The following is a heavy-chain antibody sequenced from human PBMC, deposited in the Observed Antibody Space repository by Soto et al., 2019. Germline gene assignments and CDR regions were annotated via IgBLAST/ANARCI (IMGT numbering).Heavy chain of an antibody. D-gene: IGHD6-6*01. CDR1: GYTFTGYY. CDR2: INPNSGGT. Sequence: QVQLVQSGAEVKKPGSSVKVSCKASGYTFTGYYMHWVRQAPGQGLEWMGWINPNSGGTNYAQKFQGWVTMHRDTSTSTAYMERSRLRSDDTAVYYCARGGGSSSEYYFDYWGQGTLVTVSS. CDR3: ARGGGSSSEYYFDY. V-gene: IGHV1-2*04. J-gene: IGHJ4*02.